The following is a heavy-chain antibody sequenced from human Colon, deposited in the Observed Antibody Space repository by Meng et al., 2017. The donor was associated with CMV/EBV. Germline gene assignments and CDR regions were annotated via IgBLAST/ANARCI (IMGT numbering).Heavy chain of an antibody. J-gene: IGHJ4*02. Sequence: QRPLRKAGQGLVRPSAHLSPTCIVFGASIAISYWGWSRQPARKGLEWIGRVYISGTTNYNPSLKSRVTMSIDTSKNQLSLNIRSVTAADTAVYYCARDSNLSGLAYWGQGTLVTVSS. CDR3: ARDSNLSGLAY. CDR2: VYISGTT. CDR1: GASIAISY. D-gene: IGHD3-10*01. V-gene: IGHV4-4*07.